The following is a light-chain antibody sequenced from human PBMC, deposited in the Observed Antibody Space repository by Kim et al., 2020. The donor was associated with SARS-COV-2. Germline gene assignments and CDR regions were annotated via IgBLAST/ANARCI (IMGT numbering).Light chain of an antibody. CDR2: KDS. J-gene: IGLJ3*02. CDR3: LSADSSGTIGV. Sequence: SYELTQPPSVSVSLGQMARITCSGEALPKKYAYWYQQKPGQFPVLVIYKDSERPSGIPERFSGSSSGTTVTLTISGVQAEDEADYYCLSADSSGTIGVFG. V-gene: IGLV3-16*01. CDR1: ALPKKY.